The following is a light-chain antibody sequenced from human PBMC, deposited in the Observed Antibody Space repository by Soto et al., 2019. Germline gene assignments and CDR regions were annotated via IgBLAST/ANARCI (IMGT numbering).Light chain of an antibody. J-gene: IGKJ3*01. CDR3: QQANSFPFT. V-gene: IGKV1-12*02. CDR2: AAS. Sequence: DIQMTQSPSSVSASVGDTVTITCRASQFINKWLAWYQQKPGEAPTLLIYAASTLQSGVPSRFSGSGSGTDFTLTISSLQPEDFATYYCQQANSFPFTFGPGTKVDIK. CDR1: QFINKW.